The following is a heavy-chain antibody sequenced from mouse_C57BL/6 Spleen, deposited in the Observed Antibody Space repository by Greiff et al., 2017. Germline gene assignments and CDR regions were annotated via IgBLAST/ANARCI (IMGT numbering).Heavy chain of an antibody. V-gene: IGHV1-50*01. Sequence: VQLQQPGAELVKPGASVKLSCKASGYTFTSYWMQWVKQRPGQGLEWIGEIDPSDSYTNYNQKFKGKATLTVDTSSSTAYMQLSSLTSEDSAVYYCARQTVVAAYYAMDYWGQGTSVTVSS. CDR3: ARQTVVAAYYAMDY. J-gene: IGHJ4*01. CDR2: IDPSDSYT. CDR1: GYTFTSYW. D-gene: IGHD1-1*01.